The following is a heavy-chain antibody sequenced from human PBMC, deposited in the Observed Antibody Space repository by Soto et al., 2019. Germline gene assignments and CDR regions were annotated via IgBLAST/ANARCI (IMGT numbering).Heavy chain of an antibody. CDR3: ARDVYGDYALDS. CDR2: IRSTTNII. V-gene: IGHV3-48*01. D-gene: IGHD4-17*01. CDR1: GLTLSRHS. J-gene: IGHJ4*02. Sequence: EVQLVESGGGLVQPGESLRLSCVASGLTLSRHSRKWVRQATGKGLEWVSYIRSTTNIIHYADSEKGRFTVSRDNSENSVYLQMNSLRVEDTAVYYCARDVYGDYALDSWAQGTLVTVTS.